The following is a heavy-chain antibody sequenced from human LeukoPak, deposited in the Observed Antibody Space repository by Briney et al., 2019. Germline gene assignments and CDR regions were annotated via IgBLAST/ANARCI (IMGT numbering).Heavy chain of an antibody. CDR3: AKDQTLTAEMKYFDY. CDR1: GFTFSSYA. D-gene: IGHD2-21*02. J-gene: IGHJ4*02. V-gene: IGHV3-23*01. CDR2: ISGSGGRT. Sequence: PGGSLRLSCAASGFTFSSYAMSWVRQAQGKGLEWVSGISGSGGRTYYADAVKGRFTISRDESKNTLYMEMNSLRAEDTAVYYCAKDQTLTAEMKYFDYWGQGTLVTVSS.